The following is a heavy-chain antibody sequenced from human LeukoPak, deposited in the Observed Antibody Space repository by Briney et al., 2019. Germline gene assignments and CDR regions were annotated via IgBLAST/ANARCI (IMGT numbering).Heavy chain of an antibody. J-gene: IGHJ4*02. V-gene: IGHV1-18*01. D-gene: IGHD5-18*01. Sequence: ASVKVSCKASGYTFTTYGISWVRQAPGQGLEWMGWISAYNGNTNYAQKLQGRVTMTTDTSTSTAYMELRGLRSDDTAIYYCARTPGFTYVDDWGQGTLVTVSS. CDR1: GYTFTTYG. CDR3: ARTPGFTYVDD. CDR2: ISAYNGNT.